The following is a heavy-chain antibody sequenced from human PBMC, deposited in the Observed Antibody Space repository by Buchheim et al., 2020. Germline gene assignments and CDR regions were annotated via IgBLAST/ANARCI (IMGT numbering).Heavy chain of an antibody. CDR1: GFTFSSYS. J-gene: IGHJ4*02. CDR2: ISSSSTTI. CDR3: ARETYSYGYNDFDY. V-gene: IGHV3-48*01. Sequence: EVQLVESGGGLVQPGGSLRLSCAASGFTFSSYSMNWVRQAPGKGLEWVSYISSSSTTIYYADSVKGRFSISRDNAKNSLYLQMSSLRAEDTAVYYCARETYSYGYNDFDYWGQGTL. D-gene: IGHD5-18*01.